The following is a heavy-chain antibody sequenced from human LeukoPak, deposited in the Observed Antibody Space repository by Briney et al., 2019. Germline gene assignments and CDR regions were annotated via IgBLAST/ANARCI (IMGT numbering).Heavy chain of an antibody. CDR1: GGSISSSNW. CDR3: ARTNGDYGVRYYFDY. V-gene: IGHV4-4*02. J-gene: IGHJ4*02. Sequence: TSETLSLTCAVSGGSISSSNWWSWVRQPPGKGLEWIGEIYHSGSTNYNPSLKSRVTISVDTSKNQFSLKLSSVTAADTAVYYCARTNGDYGVRYYFDYWGQGTLVTVSS. CDR2: IYHSGST. D-gene: IGHD4-17*01.